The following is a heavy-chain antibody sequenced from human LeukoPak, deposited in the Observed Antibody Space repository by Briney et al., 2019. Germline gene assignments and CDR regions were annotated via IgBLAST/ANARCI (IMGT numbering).Heavy chain of an antibody. D-gene: IGHD6-19*01. CDR1: GSTFSSYW. J-gene: IGHJ4*02. CDR3: ARDSSGNY. V-gene: IGHV3-7*01. Sequence: PGGSLRLSCAAPGSTFSSYWMSRVRQAPGKGLEWVATIKKDGSEKYYVDSVKGRFTISRDNAKSSLYLQMNSLRGDDTAVYYCARDSSGNYWGQGTLVTVSS. CDR2: IKKDGSEK.